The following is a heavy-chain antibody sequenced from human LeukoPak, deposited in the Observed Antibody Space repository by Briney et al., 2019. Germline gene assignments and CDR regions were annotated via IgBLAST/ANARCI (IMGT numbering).Heavy chain of an antibody. CDR2: IYSGGST. V-gene: IGHV3-66*01. D-gene: IGHD1-26*01. CDR3: AREGVGATKAFDY. CDR1: GFTVSNNY. Sequence: GGSLRLSCAASGFTVSNNYMSWVRQAPGKGLEWVSVIYSGGSTYYADSVKGRFTISRDNSKNTLYLQMNSLRAEDTAVYFCAREGVGATKAFDYWGQGTLVIVSS. J-gene: IGHJ4*02.